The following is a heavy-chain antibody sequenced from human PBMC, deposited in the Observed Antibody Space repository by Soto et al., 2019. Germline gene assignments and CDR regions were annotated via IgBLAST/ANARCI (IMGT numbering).Heavy chain of an antibody. Sequence: EVQLVESGGGLVKPGGSLRLSCAASGFTFSSYSMNWVRQAPGKGLEWVSSISSSSSYIYYADSVKGRFTISRDNAKNSRYLQMNSLRAEDTAVYYCARAGYSYGLDYYYGMDVWGQGTTVTVSS. CDR2: ISSSSSYI. D-gene: IGHD5-18*01. CDR1: GFTFSSYS. J-gene: IGHJ6*02. CDR3: ARAGYSYGLDYYYGMDV. V-gene: IGHV3-21*01.